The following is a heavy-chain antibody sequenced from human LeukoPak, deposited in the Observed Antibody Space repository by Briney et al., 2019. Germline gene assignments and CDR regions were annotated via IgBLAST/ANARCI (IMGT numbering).Heavy chain of an antibody. V-gene: IGHV3-21*01. CDR3: AREGWNDAEAYDY. Sequence: TGGSLRLSCAASGFTFSSYSMNWVRQAPGKGLEWVSSISSSSSYIYYADSVKGRFTISRDNAKNSLYLQMNSLRAEDTAVYYCAREGWNDAEAYDYWGQGTLVTVSS. J-gene: IGHJ4*02. CDR1: GFTFSSYS. CDR2: ISSSSSYI. D-gene: IGHD1-1*01.